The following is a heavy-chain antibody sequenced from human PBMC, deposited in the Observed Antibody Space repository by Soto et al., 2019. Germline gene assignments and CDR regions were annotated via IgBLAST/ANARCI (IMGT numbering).Heavy chain of an antibody. CDR3: ARQSCSGGGCYSGPQDWYFSL. D-gene: IGHD2-15*01. CDR2: LSYSGNC. CDR1: GGSINSYY. V-gene: IGHV4-59*01. Sequence: QVQLQESGPGLVKPSETLSLTCTVSGGSINSYYWSWIRQPPGKGLEWIGSLSYSGNCYYNPSLTSRISISVDTPKNQFSLPLTSVAAAATAVYYCARQSCSGGGCYSGPQDWYFSLWGRGTLVTVSS. J-gene: IGHJ2*01.